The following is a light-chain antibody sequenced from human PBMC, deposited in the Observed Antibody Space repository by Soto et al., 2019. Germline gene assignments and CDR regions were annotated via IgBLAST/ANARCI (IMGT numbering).Light chain of an antibody. CDR1: QSLLRNDGKTF. V-gene: IGKV2D-29*01. Sequence: IVMTQTPLSLSVTPGQTASISCKSSQSLLRNDGKTFLYWYLQKPGHPPQLLIYEVSNRCSAVPNRFSGSGSGTDFTLKISRVEAEDVGVYFCMQAVQLPITFGQGTRLEIK. J-gene: IGKJ5*01. CDR2: EVS. CDR3: MQAVQLPIT.